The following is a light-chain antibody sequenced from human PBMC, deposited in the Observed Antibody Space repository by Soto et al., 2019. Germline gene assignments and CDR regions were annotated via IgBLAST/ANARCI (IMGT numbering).Light chain of an antibody. CDR3: QHYLNTPQN. J-gene: IGKJ1*01. Sequence: DIVMTQSPDSLAVSLGERATINCKSSQSILYSPNNKNYLAWYQQKPGQPPKLLIYWASTRESGVPDRFSGSGSGTDFTLTISSLQAEDVAVYYCQHYLNTPQNFGHGTKVEIK. V-gene: IGKV4-1*01. CDR2: WAS. CDR1: QSILYSPNNKNY.